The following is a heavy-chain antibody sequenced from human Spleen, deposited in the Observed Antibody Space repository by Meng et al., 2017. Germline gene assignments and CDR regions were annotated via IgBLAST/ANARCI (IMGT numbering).Heavy chain of an antibody. CDR3: ARDGSGGSLDF. CDR2: INPSGDST. J-gene: IGHJ4*02. D-gene: IGHD2-15*01. Sequence: ASAKVSCKASGYTFSSYYMHWVRQAAGQGLEWRGIINPSGDSTTDAQKFQGRVTMTMTSDTSTNVFYMQLSSLRSEQTAVYYCARDGSGGSLDFWGQGTLVTVSS. V-gene: IGHV1-46*01. CDR1: GYTFSSYY.